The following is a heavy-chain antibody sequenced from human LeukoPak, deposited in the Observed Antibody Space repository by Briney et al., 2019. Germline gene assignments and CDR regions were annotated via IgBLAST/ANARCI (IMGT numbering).Heavy chain of an antibody. J-gene: IGHJ4*02. CDR2: ISSSSSYI. CDR3: AKGQGSLQLWSQYYFDY. D-gene: IGHD5-18*01. Sequence: GGSLRLSCAASGFTFSSYSMNLVRQAPGKGLEWVSSISSSSSYIYYADSVKGRFTISRDNSKNTLYLQMNSLRAEDTAVYYCAKGQGSLQLWSQYYFDYWGQGTLVTVSS. V-gene: IGHV3-21*04. CDR1: GFTFSSYS.